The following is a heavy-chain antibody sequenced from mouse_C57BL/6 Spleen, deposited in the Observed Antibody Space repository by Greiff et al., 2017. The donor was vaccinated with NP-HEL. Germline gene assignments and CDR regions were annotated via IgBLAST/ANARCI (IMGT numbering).Heavy chain of an antibody. Sequence: EVQLQESGAELVRPGASVKLSCTASGFNIKDDYMHWVKQRPEQGLEWIGWIDPENGDTEYASKFQGKATITADTSSNTAYLQLSSLTSEDTAVYYCTTVSPYYYAMDYWGQGTSVTVSS. V-gene: IGHV14-4*01. J-gene: IGHJ4*01. CDR1: GFNIKDDY. CDR3: TTVSPYYYAMDY. CDR2: IDPENGDT.